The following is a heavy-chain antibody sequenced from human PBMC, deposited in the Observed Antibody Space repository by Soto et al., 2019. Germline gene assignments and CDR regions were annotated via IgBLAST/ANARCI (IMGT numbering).Heavy chain of an antibody. J-gene: IGHJ4*02. CDR2: FLYTGTS. CDR3: ARGGGLPDCAGYSPPDY. D-gene: IGHD2-21*01. Sequence: QLQLQESGSGLLEPSQTLSLTCAVSGASISSSGYSWNWIRQAPGRGLEWIGSFLYTGTSSYDPSLKSRVTIAADKSKNQFSLQRASVTAADTAVYHCARGGGLPDCAGYSPPDYWGQGTLVTVSS. V-gene: IGHV4-30-2*01. CDR1: GASISSSGYS.